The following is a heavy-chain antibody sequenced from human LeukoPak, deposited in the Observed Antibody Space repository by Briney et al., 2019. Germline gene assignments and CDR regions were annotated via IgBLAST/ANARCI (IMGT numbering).Heavy chain of an antibody. V-gene: IGHV1-18*01. CDR2: ISAYNGNT. D-gene: IGHD3-10*01. CDR1: GYTFTSYG. Sequence: ASVKVSCKASGYTFTSYGISWVRQAPGQGLEWMGWISAYNGNTNYAQKLQGRVTMTTDTSTSTAYMELRSLRSDDTAVYYCARAAESYYGSGSLLGNYYYGMDVWGQGTTVTVSS. CDR3: ARAAESYYGSGSLLGNYYYGMDV. J-gene: IGHJ6*02.